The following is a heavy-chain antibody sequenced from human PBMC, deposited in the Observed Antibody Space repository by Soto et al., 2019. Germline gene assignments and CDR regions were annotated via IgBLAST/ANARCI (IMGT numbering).Heavy chain of an antibody. D-gene: IGHD4-17*01. CDR2: IYYSGST. J-gene: IGHJ4*02. CDR1: GGSISSGGYY. Sequence: PSETLSLTCTVSGGSISSGGYYWSWIRQHPGKGLEWIGYIYYSGSTYYNPSLKSRVTISVDTSKNQFSLKLSSVTAADTAVYYCARVPLSRRFSTVTLRPLYYFDYWGQGTLVTVSS. V-gene: IGHV4-31*03. CDR3: ARVPLSRRFSTVTLRPLYYFDY.